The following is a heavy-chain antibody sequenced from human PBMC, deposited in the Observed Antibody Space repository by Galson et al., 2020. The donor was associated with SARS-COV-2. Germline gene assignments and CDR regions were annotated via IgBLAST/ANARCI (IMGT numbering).Heavy chain of an antibody. D-gene: IGHD6-6*01. CDR3: ATARIAARPIYYYYGMDV. CDR1: GYTLTELS. J-gene: IGHJ6*02. Sequence: ASVKVSCKVSGYTLTELSMHWVRQAPGKGLEWMGGFDPEDGETIYAQKFQDRVTMTEDTSTDTAYMELSSLRSEDTAVYYCATARIAARPIYYYYGMDVWGQGTTVTVSS. CDR2: FDPEDGET. V-gene: IGHV1-24*01.